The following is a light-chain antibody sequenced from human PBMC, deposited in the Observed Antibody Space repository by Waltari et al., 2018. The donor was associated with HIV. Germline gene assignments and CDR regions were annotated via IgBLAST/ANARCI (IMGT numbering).Light chain of an antibody. J-gene: IGKJ2*02. Sequence: DIQMTQSPPSLSASVGDKVTITCRASQTIIAYLNWYQQETSKPPKLLISGASTLQSGVSSRFSGSGSGTDFTLTIANLQPEDFVTYFCQQSYSTPWTFGQGTKLNI. CDR3: QQSYSTPWT. V-gene: IGKV1-39*01. CDR1: QTIIAY. CDR2: GAS.